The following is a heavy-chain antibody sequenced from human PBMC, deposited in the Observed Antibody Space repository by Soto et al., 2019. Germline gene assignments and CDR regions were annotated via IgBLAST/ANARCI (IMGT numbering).Heavy chain of an antibody. D-gene: IGHD3-10*01. CDR2: INSDGSST. J-gene: IGHJ3*02. CDR3: AIRGSEGAFDI. Sequence: GESLKISCAASGFTFSSYWMHWVRQAPGKGLEWVLRINSDGSSTSYADSVKGRFTISRDNAKNTLYLQMNSLRAEDTAVYYCAIRGSEGAFDIWGQGTMVTVSS. V-gene: IGHV3-74*01. CDR1: GFTFSSYW.